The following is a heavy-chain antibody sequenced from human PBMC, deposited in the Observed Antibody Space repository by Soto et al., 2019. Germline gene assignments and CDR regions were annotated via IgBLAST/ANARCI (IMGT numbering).Heavy chain of an antibody. CDR1: GFSVNNNY. J-gene: IGHJ5*02. Sequence: GGSLRLSCAASGFSVNNNYMTWVRQAPGKGLEWVSLIYSGGSTTYADSVKGRFTISRDNSKNTLYLQMNSLRAEDTAVYYCAIYGDNAFFQSWGQGTLVTVS. CDR3: AIYGDNAFFQS. V-gene: IGHV3-53*01. CDR2: IYSGGST. D-gene: IGHD4-17*01.